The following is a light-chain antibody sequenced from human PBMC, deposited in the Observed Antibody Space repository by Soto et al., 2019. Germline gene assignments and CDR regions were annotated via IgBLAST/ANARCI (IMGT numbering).Light chain of an antibody. CDR2: DVN. J-gene: IGLJ3*02. CDR3: TSYTTSSTGV. CDR1: SSDVGAYNY. V-gene: IGLV2-14*03. Sequence: QSVLTQPASVSGSPGQSITISCTGTSSDVGAYNYVSWCQHHPGKAPKLIIYDVNNRPSGVSNRFSGSKSGNTASLTISGLQADEEAYYYCTSYTTSSTGVFGGGTKVTVL.